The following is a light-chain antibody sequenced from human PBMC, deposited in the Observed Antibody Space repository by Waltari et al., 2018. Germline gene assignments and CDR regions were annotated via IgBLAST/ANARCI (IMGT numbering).Light chain of an antibody. V-gene: IGKV1-39*01. J-gene: IGKJ4*01. CDR3: QQSYRTPLT. CDR1: QSIISY. CDR2: AAS. Sequence: DIQMTKSPSSLSASIGDRVTITCRASQSIISYLNWYQQKPGKAPKVLIFAASSLQSAFPSRFSVSGYGKDFTLTISSLQPEDFATYSGQQSYRTPLTFGGWTKVEIK.